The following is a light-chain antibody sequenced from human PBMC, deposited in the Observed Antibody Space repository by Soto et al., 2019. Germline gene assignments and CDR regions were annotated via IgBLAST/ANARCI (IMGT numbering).Light chain of an antibody. Sequence: EIVMTQSPLSLPVTPGEPASISCRSSQGLLHSNGYNFLNWYLQKPGQSPQLLIFLGSNRASGVPDRFSGSGSGTDFTLKISRVEAEDVGVYYCMQALQTWTFGQGTKVEIK. CDR1: QGLLHSNGYNF. CDR2: LGS. V-gene: IGKV2-28*01. CDR3: MQALQTWT. J-gene: IGKJ1*01.